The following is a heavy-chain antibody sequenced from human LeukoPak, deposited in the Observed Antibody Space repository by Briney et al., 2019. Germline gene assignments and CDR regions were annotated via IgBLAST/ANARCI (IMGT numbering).Heavy chain of an antibody. D-gene: IGHD3-9*01. CDR3: ARDYYDILTGYFNYYYYGMDV. V-gene: IGHV1-69*06. Sequence: ASVKVSCKASGGTLSSYAISWVRQAPGQGLEWMGGIIPIFGTANYAQKFQGRVTITADKSTSTAYMELSSLRSEDTAVYYCARDYYDILTGYFNYYYYGMDVWGKGTTVTVSS. CDR2: IIPIFGTA. J-gene: IGHJ6*04. CDR1: GGTLSSYA.